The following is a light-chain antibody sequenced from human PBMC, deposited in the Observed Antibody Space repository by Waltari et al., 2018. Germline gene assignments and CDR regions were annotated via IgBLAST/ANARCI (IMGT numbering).Light chain of an antibody. CDR2: GAS. Sequence: DIVMTQSPDSLAVSLGERATINCKSSQSVLYSSNNKNYLAWHQQKPGQPPKLLLYGASTRESEVPYLFSGSGSGIDFTLTISTLQAEDVAIYYCQQYYSTPYTFGQGTKLEIK. CDR1: QSVLYSSNNKNY. J-gene: IGKJ2*01. CDR3: QQYYSTPYT. V-gene: IGKV4-1*01.